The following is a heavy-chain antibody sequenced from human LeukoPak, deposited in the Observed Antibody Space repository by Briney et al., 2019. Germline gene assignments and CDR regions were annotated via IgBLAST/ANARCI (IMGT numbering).Heavy chain of an antibody. D-gene: IGHD6-19*01. Sequence: ASMKVSCKASGYTFTGCYMHWVRQAPGQGLEWMGWINPNSGDTNYAQKFQGRVTMTRDTSISTAYMELSRLRSDDTAVYHCARDKSGSSGWYSYFDYWGQGTLVTVSS. V-gene: IGHV1-2*02. CDR2: INPNSGDT. CDR3: ARDKSGSSGWYSYFDY. J-gene: IGHJ4*02. CDR1: GYTFTGCY.